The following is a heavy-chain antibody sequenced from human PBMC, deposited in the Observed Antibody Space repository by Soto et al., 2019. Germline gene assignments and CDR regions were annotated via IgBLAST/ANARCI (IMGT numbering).Heavy chain of an antibody. V-gene: IGHV3-33*05. J-gene: IGHJ4*02. CDR3: ARWGTTGGLDV. CDR2: TSYDGSNN. D-gene: IGHD3-16*01. CDR1: GFTFRSYV. Sequence: QVQLVESGGGVVQPGTSLRLSCVGSGFTFRSYVIHWVRQAPGKGLEWVALTSYDGSNNFYGDSVKGRFTISRDNSRNTVELQMDSLRLEDTSLYYCARWGTTGGLDVGGQGNLVYVSS.